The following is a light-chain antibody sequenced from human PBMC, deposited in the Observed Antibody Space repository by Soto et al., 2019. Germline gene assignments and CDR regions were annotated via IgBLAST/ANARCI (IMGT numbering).Light chain of an antibody. CDR3: QHRYNWPLT. CDR1: QSVSSN. V-gene: IGKV3-11*01. Sequence: EIVMTQSPATLSVSPGERATLSCRASQSVSSNLAWYQQKPGQAPRLLIYDAANRATGVPARFSASGSGTDFTLTITTLEPEDFAVYYCQHRYNWPLTFGAGTKVDIK. CDR2: DAA. J-gene: IGKJ4*01.